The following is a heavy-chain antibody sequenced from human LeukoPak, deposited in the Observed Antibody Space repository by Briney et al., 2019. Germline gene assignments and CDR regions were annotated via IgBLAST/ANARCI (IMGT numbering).Heavy chain of an antibody. CDR1: GFTFIRNA. D-gene: IGHD6-6*01. CDR3: AKILRESMDWLDL. V-gene: IGHV3-30*18. Sequence: PGRSLRLSCAASGFTFIRNAMHWVRQAPGKGLEWVALISDDGKKKVYAGPVKGRFTISRDNSKKTLYLQMNSLRPEDTAVYYCAKILRESMDWLDLWGQGTRVTVSS. CDR2: ISDDGKKK. J-gene: IGHJ5*02.